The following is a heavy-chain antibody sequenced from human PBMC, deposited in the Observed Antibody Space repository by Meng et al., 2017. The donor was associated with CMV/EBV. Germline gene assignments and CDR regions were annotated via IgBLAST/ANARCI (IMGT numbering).Heavy chain of an antibody. Sequence: GESLRLSCAASGFTFSSYAMHWVRQAPGKGLEWVAVISYDGSNKYYADSVKGRFTISRDNSKNTLYLQMNGLRAEDTAVYYCARDSSGYDFWSGYYTGLFDYWGQGTLVTVSS. CDR3: ARDSSGYDFWSGYYTGLFDY. CDR2: ISYDGSNK. V-gene: IGHV3-30-3*01. D-gene: IGHD3-3*01. CDR1: GFTFSSYA. J-gene: IGHJ4*02.